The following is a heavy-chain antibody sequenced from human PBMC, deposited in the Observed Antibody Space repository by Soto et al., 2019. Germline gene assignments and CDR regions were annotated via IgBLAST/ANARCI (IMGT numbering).Heavy chain of an antibody. D-gene: IGHD5-18*01. CDR2: ISYDGSNK. J-gene: IGHJ4*02. CDR1: GFTFNSYG. Sequence: GGSLRLSCAASGFTFNSYGMHWVRQAPGKGLEWVAVISYDGSNKYYADSVKGRFTISRDNSKNTLYLQMNSLRAEDTAVYYCAKDKRERGYSYGFSLAFDYWGQGTLVTVSS. V-gene: IGHV3-30*18. CDR3: AKDKRERGYSYGFSLAFDY.